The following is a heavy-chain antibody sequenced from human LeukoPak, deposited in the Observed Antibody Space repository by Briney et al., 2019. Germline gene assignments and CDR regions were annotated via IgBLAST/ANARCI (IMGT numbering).Heavy chain of an antibody. CDR3: ARYKNYYGSGSPSLDAFDI. D-gene: IGHD3-10*01. Sequence: AGGSLRLSCAASGFPFSSYCMHWVRQAPGKGLEWVALIWYDGSNLYYADSVKGRFTISKDSSKNTLYLHMNSLRAEDTAVYYCARYKNYYGSGSPSLDAFDIWGQGTMVTVSS. V-gene: IGHV3-33*01. J-gene: IGHJ3*02. CDR2: IWYDGSNL. CDR1: GFPFSSYC.